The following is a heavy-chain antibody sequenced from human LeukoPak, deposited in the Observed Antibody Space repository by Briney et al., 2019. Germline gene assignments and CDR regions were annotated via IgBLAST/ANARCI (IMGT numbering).Heavy chain of an antibody. J-gene: IGHJ4*02. Sequence: GGSLRVSCAASGFSFSGCSLSWVRQAPGKGLEWVATINEVGSKTYYDDSVKGRFTISRDNAKNSLYLEMSSLRAEDTAVYYCATLLGTVTTFDYWGQGTLVTVSS. CDR3: ATLLGTVTTFDY. D-gene: IGHD1-26*01. CDR1: GFSFSGCS. V-gene: IGHV3-7*01. CDR2: INEVGSKT.